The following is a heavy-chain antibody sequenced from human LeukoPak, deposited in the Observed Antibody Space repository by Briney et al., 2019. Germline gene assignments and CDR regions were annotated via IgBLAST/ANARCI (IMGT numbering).Heavy chain of an antibody. CDR3: EILIVATNAFDY. D-gene: IGHD5-12*01. V-gene: IGHV1-8*01. J-gene: IGHJ4*02. CDR2: MNPNSGNT. Sequence: ASVKVSCKASGYTFTSYDINWVRQATGQGLEWMGWMNPNSGNTGYAQKFQGRVTMTRNTSISTAYMELSSLRSEDTAVYYCEILIVATNAFDYWGQGTLVTVSS. CDR1: GYTFTSYD.